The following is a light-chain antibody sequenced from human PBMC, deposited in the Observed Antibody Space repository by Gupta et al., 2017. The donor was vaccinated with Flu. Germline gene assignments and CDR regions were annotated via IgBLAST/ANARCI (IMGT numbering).Light chain of an antibody. CDR3: QQYHNWPRT. CDR2: GSS. V-gene: IGKV3-15*01. Sequence: PVSVSVSLGETATLSCRASHSISANLVWYQQKPGQAPRLLIYGSSTRATGIPARFSGSGPGTDFTLTISSLQSEDFALYYCQQYHNWPRTFGQGTKVEV. CDR1: HSISAN. J-gene: IGKJ1*01.